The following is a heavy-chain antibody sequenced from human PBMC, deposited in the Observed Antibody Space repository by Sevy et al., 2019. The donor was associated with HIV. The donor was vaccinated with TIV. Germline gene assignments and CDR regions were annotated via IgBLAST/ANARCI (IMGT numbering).Heavy chain of an antibody. V-gene: IGHV1-8*01. CDR2: MNPNSGNT. D-gene: IGHD6-13*01. CDR1: GYTFTSYD. J-gene: IGHJ4*02. Sequence: ASVKVSCKASGYTFTSYDINWVRQATGQGLEWMGWMNPNSGNTGYAQKFQGRVTMTRNTSISTAYMELSSLRSEDTAVYYCARGKREYSSSWQLQNDYWGQGTLVTVSS. CDR3: ARGKREYSSSWQLQNDY.